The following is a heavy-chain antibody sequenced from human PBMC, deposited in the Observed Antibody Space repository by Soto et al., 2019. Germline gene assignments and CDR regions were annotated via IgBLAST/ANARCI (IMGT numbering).Heavy chain of an antibody. CDR1: GFTFSIYA. Sequence: EKQLVESGGALAQPGGSLRLSCVGSGFTFSIYALTWVRQAPGKGLEWVSLITKNGDTTFFGDSVKGRFSISRDKSKNTLYLQPETLGADDPAVYYCAISDGDRGAFDVWGPGTMVAVSS. V-gene: IGHV3-23*04. J-gene: IGHJ3*01. D-gene: IGHD3-10*01. CDR3: AISDGDRGAFDV. CDR2: ITKNGDTT.